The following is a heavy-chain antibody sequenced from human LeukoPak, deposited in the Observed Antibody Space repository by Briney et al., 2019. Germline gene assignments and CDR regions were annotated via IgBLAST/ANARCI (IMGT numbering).Heavy chain of an antibody. Sequence: PSETLSLTCTVSGGSISSSSYYWGWIRQPPGKGLEWIGSIYYSGSTYYNPSLKSRVTISVDTSKNQSSLKLSSVTAADTAVYYCARSVYYDSSGYYDRDYFDYWGQGTLVTVSS. D-gene: IGHD3-22*01. CDR3: ARSVYYDSSGYYDRDYFDY. V-gene: IGHV4-39*01. CDR2: IYYSGST. J-gene: IGHJ4*02. CDR1: GGSISSSSYY.